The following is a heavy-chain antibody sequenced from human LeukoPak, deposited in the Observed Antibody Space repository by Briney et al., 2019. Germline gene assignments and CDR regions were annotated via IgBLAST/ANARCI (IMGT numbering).Heavy chain of an antibody. D-gene: IGHD7-27*01. J-gene: IGHJ4*02. Sequence: PGGSLRLSCAASRFSFSDYYMSWIRQPPGKGLEWISYISSGGTTIYYADSLKGRFTISRDNAKNSLYLQMNSLRADDAAVYYCARDFNGGLDYWGQGTLVTVPS. CDR2: ISSGGTTI. CDR1: RFSFSDYY. V-gene: IGHV3-11*01. CDR3: ARDFNGGLDY.